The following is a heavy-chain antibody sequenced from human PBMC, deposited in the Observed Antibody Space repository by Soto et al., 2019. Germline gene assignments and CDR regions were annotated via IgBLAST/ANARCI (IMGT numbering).Heavy chain of an antibody. Sequence: EVQLVESGGGLIQPGGSLRLSCAASGFTFSSYWMHWVRQAPGKGLVWVSRINNDDSTTNYADSVKGRFTISRDNAKNTLYLQMTSLRAEDTAVYYCARGASSALYYYGMDVWGQGTTVTVSS. J-gene: IGHJ6*02. V-gene: IGHV3-74*01. CDR1: GFTFSSYW. D-gene: IGHD6-19*01. CDR2: INNDDSTT. CDR3: ARGASSALYYYGMDV.